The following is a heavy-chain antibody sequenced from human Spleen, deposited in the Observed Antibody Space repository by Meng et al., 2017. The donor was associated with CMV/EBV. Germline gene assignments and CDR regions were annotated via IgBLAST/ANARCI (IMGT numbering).Heavy chain of an antibody. CDR1: GFPFSSYS. Sequence: GVLKISCETSGFPFSSYSLNWVHQAPGQGLEWVSSISTGSSYIYYADSVKGRFTISRDNAKKSVYLRMNSLRAEDTAVYYCARSVLSDHDLWSGYFFGYWGQGILVTVSS. CDR2: ISTGSSYI. J-gene: IGHJ4*02. CDR3: ARSVLSDHDLWSGYFFGY. V-gene: IGHV3-21*01. D-gene: IGHD3-3*01.